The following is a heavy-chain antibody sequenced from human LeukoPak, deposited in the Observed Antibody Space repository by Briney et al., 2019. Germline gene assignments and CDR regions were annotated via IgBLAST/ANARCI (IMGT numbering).Heavy chain of an antibody. D-gene: IGHD4-17*01. CDR2: ISASGGTT. Sequence: PGGSLRLSCAASGFTFSSYVMSWVRQAPGKGLEWVSGISASGGTTYYADSVKGRFTISRDNSKNPLYLEMNGLRAEDTAVYYCAKDGDQITVTKLDYWGQGTLVTVSS. V-gene: IGHV3-23*01. CDR3: AKDGDQITVTKLDY. J-gene: IGHJ4*02. CDR1: GFTFSSYV.